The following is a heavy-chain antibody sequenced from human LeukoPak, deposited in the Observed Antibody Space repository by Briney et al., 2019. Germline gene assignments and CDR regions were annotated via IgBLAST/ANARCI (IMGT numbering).Heavy chain of an antibody. D-gene: IGHD3-22*01. J-gene: IGHJ5*02. CDR3: ARASYYYENWFDP. Sequence: PGGSLRLSCAASGFTFSGYWMHWVRQAPGKGLVWDSRINTDGSSTTYADSVKGRLTISRDNAKNTLYLQMNSLRAEDTAVYYCARASYYYENWFDPWGQGTLVTVSS. CDR1: GFTFSGYW. CDR2: INTDGSST. V-gene: IGHV3-74*01.